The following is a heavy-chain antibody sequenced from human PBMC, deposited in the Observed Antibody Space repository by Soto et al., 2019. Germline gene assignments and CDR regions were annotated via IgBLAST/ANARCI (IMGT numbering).Heavy chain of an antibody. CDR3: ARQDKEGYCSSTSCYDGYGMDV. D-gene: IGHD2-2*01. CDR2: IDPSDSYT. V-gene: IGHV5-10-1*01. Sequence: PGESLKISCKGSGYSFTSYWISWVRQMPGKGLEWMGRIDPSDSYTNYSPSFQGHVTISADKSISTAYLQWSSLKASDTAMYYCARQDKEGYCSSTSCYDGYGMDVWGQGTTVTVSS. CDR1: GYSFTSYW. J-gene: IGHJ6*02.